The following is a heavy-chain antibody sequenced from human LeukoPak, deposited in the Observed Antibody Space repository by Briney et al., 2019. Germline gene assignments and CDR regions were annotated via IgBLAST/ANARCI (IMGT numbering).Heavy chain of an antibody. V-gene: IGHV3-30-3*01. CDR3: ARDRSQIETVGTIFDY. D-gene: IGHD7-27*01. CDR1: GFTFSSYA. Sequence: GGSLRLSCAASGFTFSSYAMHWVRQAPGKGLEWVAVISYDGSNKYCADSVKGRFTISRDNSKNTLYLQMNSLRAEDTAVYYCARDRSQIETVGTIFDYWGQGTLVTVSS. J-gene: IGHJ4*02. CDR2: ISYDGSNK.